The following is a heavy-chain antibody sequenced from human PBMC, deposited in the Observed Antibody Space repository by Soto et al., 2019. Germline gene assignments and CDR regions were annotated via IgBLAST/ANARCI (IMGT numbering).Heavy chain of an antibody. J-gene: IGHJ5*02. CDR2: IYPGDSDT. Sequence: GESLKISCKGSGYSFTSYWIGWVRQMPGKGLEWMGIIYPGDSDTRYSPSFQGQVTISADKSISTAYLQWSSLKASDTAMYYCERLASLGAGASPHWFDPWGQGTLVTVSS. CDR1: GYSFTSYW. CDR3: ERLASLGAGASPHWFDP. V-gene: IGHV5-51*01. D-gene: IGHD3-16*01.